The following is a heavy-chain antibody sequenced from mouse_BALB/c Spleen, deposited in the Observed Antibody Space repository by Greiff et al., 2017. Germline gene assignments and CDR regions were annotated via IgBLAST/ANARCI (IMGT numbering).Heavy chain of an antibody. CDR3: AIGNYGNPFDY. V-gene: IGHV14-1*02. D-gene: IGHD2-1*01. CDR1: GFNIKDYY. J-gene: IGHJ2*01. Sequence: DVQLQESGAELVRPGALVKLSCKASGFNIKDYYMHWVKQRPEQGLEWIGWIDPENGNTIYDPKFQGKASITADTSSNTAYLQLSSLTSEDTAVYYCAIGNYGNPFDYWGQGTTLTVSS. CDR2: IDPENGNT.